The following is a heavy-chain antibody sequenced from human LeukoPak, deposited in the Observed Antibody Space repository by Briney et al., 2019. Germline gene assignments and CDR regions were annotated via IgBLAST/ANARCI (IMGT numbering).Heavy chain of an antibody. J-gene: IGHJ4*02. D-gene: IGHD1-1*01. Sequence: ASVKVSCKAFGYTLTGYHIHWVRQAPGQGLEWMGWINPNNGGTNSAQKFQGRVTMTRDTSIGTAYMELNRLTYDDTAVYYCGRDRHWNQGNFDYWGQGTLVTVSS. CDR2: INPNNGGT. CDR3: GRDRHWNQGNFDY. CDR1: GYTLTGYH. V-gene: IGHV1-2*02.